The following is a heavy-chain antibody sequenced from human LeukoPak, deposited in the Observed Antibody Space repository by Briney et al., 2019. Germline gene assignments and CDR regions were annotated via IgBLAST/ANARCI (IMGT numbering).Heavy chain of an antibody. CDR3: ARSSPEYFDY. D-gene: IGHD1-14*01. CDR1: GGSISSGGYY. J-gene: IGHJ4*02. CDR2: IYYSGST. Sequence: SETLSLTCTVSGGSISSGGYYWSWIRQHPGKGLEWIGYIYYSGSTYYNPSLKSRVTISVDTSKNQFSLKLSSVTAADTAVYYCARSSPEYFDYWGQGTLVTASS. V-gene: IGHV4-31*03.